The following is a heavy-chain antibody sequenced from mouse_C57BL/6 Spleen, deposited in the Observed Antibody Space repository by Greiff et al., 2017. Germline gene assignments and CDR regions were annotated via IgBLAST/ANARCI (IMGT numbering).Heavy chain of an antibody. J-gene: IGHJ1*03. CDR3: AIRRDGYPL. D-gene: IGHD2-3*01. CDR2: INPSTGGT. Sequence: VQLQQSGPELVKPGASVKISCKASGYSFTGYSMNWVKQSPEKSLEWIGEINPSTGGTTYNQKFKAKATLTVDKSSSTAYMQLKMLTSEDSAVYSCAIRRDGYPLWGTGTTVTVSS. V-gene: IGHV1-42*01. CDR1: GYSFTGYS.